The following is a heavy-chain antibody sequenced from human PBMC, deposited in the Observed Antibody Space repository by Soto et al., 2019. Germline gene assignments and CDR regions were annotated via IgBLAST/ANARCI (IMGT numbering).Heavy chain of an antibody. D-gene: IGHD6-6*01. J-gene: IGHJ4*02. CDR3: ARVSLRAARNLFDY. CDR1: GGSFSGYY. V-gene: IGHV4-34*01. CDR2: INHSGST. Sequence: SETLSLTCAVYGGSFSGYYWSWIRQPPGKGLEWIGEINHSGSTNYNPSLKSRVTISVDTSKNQFSLKLSSVTAADTAVYYCARVSLRAARNLFDYWGQGTLVIVSS.